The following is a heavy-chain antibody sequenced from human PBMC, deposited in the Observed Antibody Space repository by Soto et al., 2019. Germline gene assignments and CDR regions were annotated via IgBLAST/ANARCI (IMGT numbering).Heavy chain of an antibody. J-gene: IGHJ4*02. CDR2: IYDSGST. D-gene: IGHD3-10*01. CDR1: GGSISSYY. V-gene: IGHV4-59*08. CDR3: ARQSVGPYGSGSYFDY. Sequence: QVQLQESGPGLVKPSETLSLTCTVSGGSISSYYWSWIRQPPGQGLEWIGYIYDSGSTNYNPSLKSRGTISVDTSKNQFSLKLSSVTAADTAVYYCARQSVGPYGSGSYFDYWGQGTLVTVSS.